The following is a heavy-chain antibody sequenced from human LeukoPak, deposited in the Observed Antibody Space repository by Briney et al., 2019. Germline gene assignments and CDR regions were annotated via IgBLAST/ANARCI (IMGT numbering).Heavy chain of an antibody. CDR3: ARQGVSSYQYFFDY. CDR2: IYYGGST. J-gene: IGHJ4*02. V-gene: IGHV4-31*03. CDR1: GGSISSGGYY. Sequence: SETLSLTCTVSGGSISSGGYYWSWIRQHPGKGLEWIGYIYYGGSTYYNPSLKSRITISVDTSKNQFSLKLSSVTAADTAVYYCARQGVSSYQYFFDYWGQGTLVTVSS. D-gene: IGHD3-22*01.